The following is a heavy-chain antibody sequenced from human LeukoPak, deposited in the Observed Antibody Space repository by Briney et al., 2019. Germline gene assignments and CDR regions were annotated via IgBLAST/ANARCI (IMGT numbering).Heavy chain of an antibody. V-gene: IGHV3-53*01. J-gene: IGHJ4*02. CDR3: AKSVISAVVFDY. Sequence: GGSLRLSCAASGFTVSSNYMSWVRQAPGKGLEWVSVIYSGGSTYYADSVKGRFTISRDNSKNTLYLQMNSLRAEDTAVYYCAKSVISAVVFDYWGQGTLVTVSS. CDR2: IYSGGST. CDR1: GFTVSSNY.